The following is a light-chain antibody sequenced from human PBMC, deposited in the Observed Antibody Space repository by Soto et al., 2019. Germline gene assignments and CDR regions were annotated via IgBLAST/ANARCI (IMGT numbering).Light chain of an antibody. CDR2: DAS. CDR3: QQRSIWPKT. Sequence: EIVLTQSPATLSLSPGERATVSCRASQSVSSYLAWYQQKPGQAPRLLIYDASNRATGIPARFSGSGSGTDFTLTVSSLEPEDFAVYYCQQRSIWPKTFGGGTKVDIK. CDR1: QSVSSY. V-gene: IGKV3-11*01. J-gene: IGKJ4*01.